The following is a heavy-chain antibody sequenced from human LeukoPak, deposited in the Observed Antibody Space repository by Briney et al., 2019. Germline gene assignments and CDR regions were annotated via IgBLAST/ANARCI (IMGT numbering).Heavy chain of an antibody. CDR2: IYYSGST. Sequence: SETLSLTCTVSGGSMSSYYWSWIRQPPGKGLEWIGYIYYSGSTNYNPSLKSRVTISVDTSKNQFTLKLSSVTAADTAVYYYARAGPDVLLWFGELTDWGQGTLVTVSS. V-gene: IGHV4-59*01. CDR1: GGSMSSYY. D-gene: IGHD3-10*01. J-gene: IGHJ4*02. CDR3: ARAGPDVLLWFGELTD.